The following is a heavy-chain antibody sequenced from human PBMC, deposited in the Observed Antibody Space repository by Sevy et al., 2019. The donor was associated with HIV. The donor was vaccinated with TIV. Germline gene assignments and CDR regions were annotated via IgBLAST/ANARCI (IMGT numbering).Heavy chain of an antibody. CDR1: GYSFTELS. CDR2: FDPEEGKT. D-gene: IGHD3-10*01. V-gene: IGHV1-24*01. J-gene: IGHJ4*02. CDR3: ATAAYGAGIYGYFDY. Sequence: ASVKVSCKVSGYSFTELSMHWVRQAPGKGVEWMGGFDPEEGKTISAQKFQGRLTMTEDTSTDTAYMELSSLRSEDTAVYYCATAAYGAGIYGYFDYWGQRSLVTVSS.